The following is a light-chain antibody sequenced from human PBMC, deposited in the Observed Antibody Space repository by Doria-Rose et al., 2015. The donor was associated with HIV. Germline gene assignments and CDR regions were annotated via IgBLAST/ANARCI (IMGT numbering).Light chain of an antibody. Sequence: CTGTSSDVGGYNYVSWYQQHPGKAPKLMISEVSNRPSGVSNRFSGSKSGNTASLTISGLQAEDEADYYCSSFTSSGTPYVFGTGTKVTVL. J-gene: IGLJ1*01. CDR1: SSDVGGYNY. V-gene: IGLV2-14*01. CDR2: EVS. CDR3: SSFTSSGTPYV.